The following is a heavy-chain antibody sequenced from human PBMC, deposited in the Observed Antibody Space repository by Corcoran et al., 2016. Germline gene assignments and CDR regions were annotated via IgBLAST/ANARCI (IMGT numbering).Heavy chain of an antibody. CDR1: GGSFSGYY. V-gene: IGHV4-34*01. D-gene: IGHD1-26*01. CDR3: ARRPLREGYDY. J-gene: IGHJ4*02. Sequence: QVQLQQWGAGLLKPSETLSLTCAVYGGSFSGYYWSWIRQPPGKGLEWIGEINHSGSTNYNPSLKSRVTISVDTSKNQFSLKLSSVTAADTAVYYCARRPLREGYDYGGQGTLVTVSS. CDR2: INHSGST.